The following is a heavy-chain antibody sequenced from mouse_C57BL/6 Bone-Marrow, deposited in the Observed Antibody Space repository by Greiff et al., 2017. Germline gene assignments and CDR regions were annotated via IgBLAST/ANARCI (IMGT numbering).Heavy chain of an antibody. CDR2: IDPSDSYT. V-gene: IGHV1-50*01. CDR1: GYTFTSYW. CDR3: ARLCWFAY. J-gene: IGHJ3*01. Sequence: VQPQQPGADLVKPGASVKLSCTASGYTFTSYWMQWVNQRPGQGLEWIAGIDPSDSYTNYNQKFKGKVTLTVDTSSSTAYMHLSSLTSEDSAVYYGARLCWFAYGGQGTLVTVSA.